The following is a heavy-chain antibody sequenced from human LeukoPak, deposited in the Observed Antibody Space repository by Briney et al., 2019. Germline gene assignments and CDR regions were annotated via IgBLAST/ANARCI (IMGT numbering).Heavy chain of an antibody. CDR3: AKVAYYYDSSGYFDY. V-gene: IGHV3-7*03. J-gene: IGHJ4*02. CDR1: GFTFSAYW. CDR2: IIEGGDVK. D-gene: IGHD3-22*01. Sequence: GGSLRLSCAASGFTFSAYWMTWVRQAPGKGLAWVANIIEGGDVKYYVDSVKGRFTISRDNSKNTLYLQMNSLRAEDTAVYYCAKVAYYYDSSGYFDYWGQGTLVTVSS.